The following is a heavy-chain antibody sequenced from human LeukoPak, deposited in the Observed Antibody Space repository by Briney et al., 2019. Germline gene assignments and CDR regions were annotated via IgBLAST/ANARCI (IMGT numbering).Heavy chain of an antibody. CDR3: ARQKVTVVRGVIITEYFDY. CDR1: GYSFTSYW. J-gene: IGHJ4*02. D-gene: IGHD3-10*01. V-gene: IGHV5-51*01. CDR2: IYPGDSDT. Sequence: GESLQISCKGSGYSFTSYWIGWVRQMPGKGLEWMGIIYPGDSDTRYSPSFQGQVTISADKSISTAYLQWSSLKASDTAMYYCARQKVTVVRGVIITEYFDYWGQGTLVTVSS.